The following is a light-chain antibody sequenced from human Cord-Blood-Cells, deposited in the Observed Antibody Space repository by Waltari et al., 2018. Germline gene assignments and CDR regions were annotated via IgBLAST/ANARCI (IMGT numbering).Light chain of an antibody. CDR3: QQRSNWPPFT. CDR2: DAS. CDR1: QSVSSY. Sequence: EIVLTQSPATLSLSPGERATLSGRASQSVSSYLAWYQQKPGQAPRLLIYDASNRATGIPARVSGGGSGTDFTLTISSLEAEDFAVYYCQQRSNWPPFTFGPGTKVDIK. V-gene: IGKV3-11*01. J-gene: IGKJ3*01.